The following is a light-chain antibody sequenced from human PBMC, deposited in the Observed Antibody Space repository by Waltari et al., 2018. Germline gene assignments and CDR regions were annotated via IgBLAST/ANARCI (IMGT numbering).Light chain of an antibody. J-gene: IGKJ1*01. Sequence: DIVMTQSPDSLAVSLGERATINCKSSQSVLYRSNNKNYLAWYQQNPGQPPKLLIYWASTRESGVPDRFSGSGSGTDFTLTISSLQAEDVAVYYCQQYYNIPWTFGQGTKVEIK. CDR3: QQYYNIPWT. V-gene: IGKV4-1*01. CDR2: WAS. CDR1: QSVLYRSNNKNY.